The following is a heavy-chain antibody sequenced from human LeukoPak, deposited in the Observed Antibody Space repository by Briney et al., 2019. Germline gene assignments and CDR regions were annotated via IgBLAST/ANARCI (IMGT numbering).Heavy chain of an antibody. D-gene: IGHD2-2*01. V-gene: IGHV4-38-2*01. CDR2: IYHSGNS. Sequence: SETLSLTCAVSGYSISSSYYWGWIRQPPGKGLEWIGSIYHSGNSYYNPSLKSRVSISVDTSKNYFSLNLNSVTATDTAVYYCVRRGSCSWCPFDIWGQGTMVIVSS. CDR3: VRRGSCSWCPFDI. CDR1: GYSISSSYY. J-gene: IGHJ3*02.